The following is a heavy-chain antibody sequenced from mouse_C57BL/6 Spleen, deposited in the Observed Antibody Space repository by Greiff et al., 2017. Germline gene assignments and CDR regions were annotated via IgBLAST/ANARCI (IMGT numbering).Heavy chain of an antibody. D-gene: IGHD1-1*01. J-gene: IGHJ2*01. CDR3: ARSGVVATRYFDY. CDR2: ISSGSITI. V-gene: IGHV5-17*01. Sequence: DVMLVESGGGLVKPGGSLKLSCAASGFTFSDYGMHWVRQAPEKGLEWVAYISSGSITIYYADTVKGRFNISRDNAKNTLFLQMTSLRSEDTAMYYCARSGVVATRYFDYWGQGTTLTVSS. CDR1: GFTFSDYG.